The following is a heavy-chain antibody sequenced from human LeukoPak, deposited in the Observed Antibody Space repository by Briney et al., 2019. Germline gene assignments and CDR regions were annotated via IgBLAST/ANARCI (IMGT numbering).Heavy chain of an antibody. J-gene: IGHJ3*02. V-gene: IGHV4-59*11. CDR3: ASAGDGTDAFDI. Sequence: PSETLSLTCTVSGGSISSHYWSWIRQPPGKGLEWIGYTYYSGSTNYNPSLNSRVTISVDTSKNQFSLKLSSVTAADTAVYYCASAGDGTDAFDIWGQGTMVTVSS. CDR1: GGSISSHY. D-gene: IGHD6-19*01. CDR2: TYYSGST.